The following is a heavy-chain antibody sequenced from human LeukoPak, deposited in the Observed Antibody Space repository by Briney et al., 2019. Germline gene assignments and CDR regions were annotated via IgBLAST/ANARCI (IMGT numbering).Heavy chain of an antibody. CDR1: GFTFSSYA. V-gene: IGHV3-30*04. CDR2: ISYDGNNK. CDR3: ARDLRWGYGSGTYFDY. J-gene: IGHJ4*02. D-gene: IGHD3-10*01. Sequence: PGGSLRLSCAASGFTFSSYAMHWVRQAPGKGLEWVAIISYDGNNKYYPDSVKGRFTISRDNSKNTLYLQLNSLRAEDTAVYYCARDLRWGYGSGTYFDYWGQGTLVTVSS.